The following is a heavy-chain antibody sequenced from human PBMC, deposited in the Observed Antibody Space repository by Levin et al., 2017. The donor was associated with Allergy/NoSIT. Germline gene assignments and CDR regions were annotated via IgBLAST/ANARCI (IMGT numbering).Heavy chain of an antibody. CDR3: ARAAVGGYTSSWYYFDN. CDR2: LYFSDTS. CDR1: GDSINSRSYY. Sequence: SQTLSLTCTVSGDSINSRSYYWGWIRQPPEKGLEWIGSLYFSDTSYYNPSLRSRVTISVDSSKNQFSLRLNSVTAADTAMYYCARAAVGGYTSSWYYFDNWGQGTLVTVSS. V-gene: IGHV4-39*07. D-gene: IGHD6-13*01. J-gene: IGHJ4*02.